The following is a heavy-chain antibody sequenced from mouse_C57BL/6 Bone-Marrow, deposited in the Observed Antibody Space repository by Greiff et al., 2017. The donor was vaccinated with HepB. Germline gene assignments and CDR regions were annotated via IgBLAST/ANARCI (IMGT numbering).Heavy chain of an antibody. CDR2: ISYDGSN. V-gene: IGHV3-6*01. CDR3: AREYYYGSSYYFDY. Sequence: EVQLQQSGPGLVKPSQSLSLTCSVTGYSITSGYYWNWIRQFPGNKLEWMGYISYDGSNNYNPSLKNRISITRDTSKNQFFLKLNSVTTEDTATYYCAREYYYGSSYYFDYWGQGTTLTVSS. J-gene: IGHJ2*01. D-gene: IGHD1-1*01. CDR1: GYSITSGYY.